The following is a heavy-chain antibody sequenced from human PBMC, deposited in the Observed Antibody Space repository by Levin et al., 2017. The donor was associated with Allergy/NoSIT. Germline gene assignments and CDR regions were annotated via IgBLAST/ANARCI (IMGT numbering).Heavy chain of an antibody. CDR2: ISYDGSNK. Sequence: RPGGSLRLSCAASGFTFSSYAMHWVRQAPGKGLEWVAVISYDGSNKYYADSVKGRFTISRDNSKNTLYLQMNSLRAEDTAVYYCARVPRGFDVVVTAPPGDYWGQGTLVTVSS. CDR1: GFTFSSYA. J-gene: IGHJ4*02. D-gene: IGHD2-21*02. CDR3: ARVPRGFDVVVTAPPGDY. V-gene: IGHV3-30-3*01.